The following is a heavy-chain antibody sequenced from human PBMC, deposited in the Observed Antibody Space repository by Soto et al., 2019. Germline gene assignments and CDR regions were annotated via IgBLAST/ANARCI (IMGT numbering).Heavy chain of an antibody. D-gene: IGHD6-25*01. V-gene: IGHV1-69*13. CDR2: IIPIFGTA. CDR1: GGTFSSYA. CDR3: ASDKYSSGWSWFDP. Sequence: GASVKVSCKASGGTFSSYAISWVRQAPGQGLEWMGGIIPIFGTANYAQKFQGRVTITADESTSTAYMELSSLRSEDTAVYYCASDKYSSGWSWFDPWGQGTLVTVSS. J-gene: IGHJ5*02.